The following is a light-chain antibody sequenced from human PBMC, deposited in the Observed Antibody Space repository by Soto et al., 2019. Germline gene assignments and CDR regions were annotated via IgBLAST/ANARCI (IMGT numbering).Light chain of an antibody. CDR1: SGHSSYT. CDR3: QTWGIGMQV. V-gene: IGLV4-69*01. Sequence: QPVLTQSPSASASLGASVKLTCTLSSGHSSYTIAWHQQQPEKGPRYLMKLNSDGSHNKGDGIPDHFSGSSSGAERYLTISSLQSEDEADYYCQTWGIGMQVFGGGTKLTVL. J-gene: IGLJ2*01. CDR2: LNSDGSH.